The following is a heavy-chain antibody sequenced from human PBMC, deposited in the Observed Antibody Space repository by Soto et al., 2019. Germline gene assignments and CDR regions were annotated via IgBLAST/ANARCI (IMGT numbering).Heavy chain of an antibody. V-gene: IGHV4-4*02. CDR2: IYHSGST. Sequence: NPSETLSLTCAVSGGSISSSNWWSWVRQPPGKGLEWIGEIYHSGSTNYNPSLKSRVTISVDKSKNQFSLKLSSVTAADTAVYYCARHSWLVTAIDYWGQGTLVTVSS. CDR3: ARHSWLVTAIDY. D-gene: IGHD6-19*01. J-gene: IGHJ4*02. CDR1: GGSISSSNW.